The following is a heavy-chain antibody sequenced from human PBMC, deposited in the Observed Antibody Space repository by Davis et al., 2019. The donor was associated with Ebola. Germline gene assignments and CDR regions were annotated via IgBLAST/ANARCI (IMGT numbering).Heavy chain of an antibody. CDR1: GDTFRNNP. D-gene: IGHD6-6*01. CDR3: ARESRRSFDY. CDR2: IVPIFGTS. Sequence: SVKVSCKTSGDTFRNNPLYWVRQAPGQGLEWMGGIVPIFGTSNSAQKFQGRVTITADGSTTTAYMELSDLRSEDTAVYYCARESRRSFDYWGQGTLVTVSS. J-gene: IGHJ4*02. V-gene: IGHV1-69*13.